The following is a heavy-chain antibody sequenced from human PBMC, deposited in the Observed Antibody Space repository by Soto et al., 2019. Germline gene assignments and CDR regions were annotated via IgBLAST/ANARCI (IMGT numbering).Heavy chain of an antibody. CDR3: TTESWELPAFDY. J-gene: IGHJ4*02. V-gene: IGHV3-15*07. CDR2: IKSKTDGGTT. CDR1: GFTFSNAW. D-gene: IGHD1-26*01. Sequence: GGPLRLSCAASGFTFSNAWMNWVRQAPGKGLEWVGRIKSKTDGGTTDYAAPVKGRFTISRDDSKNTLYLQVNSLKTEDTAVYYCTTESWELPAFDYWGQGTLVTVSS.